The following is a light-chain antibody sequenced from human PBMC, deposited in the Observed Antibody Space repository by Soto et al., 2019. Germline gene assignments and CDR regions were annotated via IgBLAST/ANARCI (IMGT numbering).Light chain of an antibody. Sequence: QSALTQPASVSGSPGQSITITCTGTSSDVGSYNLVSWYQHHPGKAPTVMIYEVDKRLSVVSIRFSGSKSGDTASLTISGLQAEDEADYYCCSFAGSSTYVFGTGTKVTV. CDR2: EVD. V-gene: IGLV2-23*02. CDR1: SSDVGSYNL. CDR3: CSFAGSSTYV. J-gene: IGLJ1*01.